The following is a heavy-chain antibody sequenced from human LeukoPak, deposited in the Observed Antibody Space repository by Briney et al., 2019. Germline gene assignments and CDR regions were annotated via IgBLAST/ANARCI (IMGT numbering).Heavy chain of an antibody. CDR2: IKQDGSEK. Sequence: PGGSLRLSCAASGFTFSSYWMSWVRQAPGKGLEWVANIKQDGSEKYYVDSVKGRFTISRDNAKNSLYLQMNSLRAEDTAVYYCARGASSGSYSNLDYWGQGTLVTVSS. V-gene: IGHV3-7*01. CDR1: GFTFSSYW. CDR3: ARGASSGSYSNLDY. J-gene: IGHJ4*02. D-gene: IGHD3-22*01.